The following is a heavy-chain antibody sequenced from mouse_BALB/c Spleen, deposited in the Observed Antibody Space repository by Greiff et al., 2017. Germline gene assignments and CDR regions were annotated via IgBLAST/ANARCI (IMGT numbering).Heavy chain of an antibody. CDR1: GFSLTSYD. D-gene: IGHD3-3*01. J-gene: IGHJ3*01. CDR3: VRGTGAY. CDR2: IWTGGGT. V-gene: IGHV2-9-2*01. Sequence: VQRVESGPGLVAPSQSLSITCTVSGFSLTSYDISWIRQPPGKGLEWLGVIWTGGGTNYNSAFMSRLSISKDNSKSQVFLKMNSLQTDDTAIYYCVRGTGAYWGQGTLVTVSA.